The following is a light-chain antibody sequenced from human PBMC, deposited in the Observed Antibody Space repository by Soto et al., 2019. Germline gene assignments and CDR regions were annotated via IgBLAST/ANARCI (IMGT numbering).Light chain of an antibody. CDR1: QAINTY. J-gene: IGKJ5*01. Sequence: DLQMTQSPSFLSASVGDRVTISCRASQAINTYLNWYQQKPGKAPKLLIYGTSDLKNGVPSRFSGGGSGTDFTLTISSLQPEDFATYYCQQSYSTLLITFRQGTRLEV. CDR3: QQSYSTLLIT. CDR2: GTS. V-gene: IGKV1-39*01.